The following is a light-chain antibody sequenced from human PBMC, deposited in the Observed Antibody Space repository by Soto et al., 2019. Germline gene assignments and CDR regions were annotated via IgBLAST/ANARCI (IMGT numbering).Light chain of an antibody. CDR3: LIWHSSAWV. J-gene: IGLJ3*02. Sequence: QAVVTQPSSLSASPGASASLTCTLRSGINVGAYTIYWYQQKTGSPPQYLLRYKSDSDKQQGSGVPSRFSGSKDASANAGILVISGLQSDDEADYYCLIWHSSAWVFGGGTKVTVL. V-gene: IGLV5-45*03. CDR2: YKSDSDK. CDR1: SGINVGAYT.